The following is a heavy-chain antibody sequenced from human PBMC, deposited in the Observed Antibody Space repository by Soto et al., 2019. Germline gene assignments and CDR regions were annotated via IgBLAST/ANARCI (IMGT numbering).Heavy chain of an antibody. D-gene: IGHD3-10*01. CDR2: ITDTGGDA. CDR3: ARGSTDSYPGSRIFDF. V-gene: IGHV3-23*01. Sequence: EVQLLESGGDLKQPGGSLRLSCVASGLTFGSRAMSLVRQAPGEGLQWVSTITDTGGDAKYAYSVRGRFVISRDNSKKTLYLQMSSLTAEDSAMYFCARGSTDSYPGSRIFDFWGRGTLVTVSS. CDR1: GLTFGSRA. J-gene: IGHJ4*02.